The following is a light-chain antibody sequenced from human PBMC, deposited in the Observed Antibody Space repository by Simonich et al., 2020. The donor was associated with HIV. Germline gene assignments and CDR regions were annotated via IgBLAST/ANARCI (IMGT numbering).Light chain of an antibody. CDR3: TAYTTRSTLLWV. J-gene: IGLJ3*02. V-gene: IGLV2-14*03. CDR1: SSDVGGYNY. Sequence: QSALTQPASVSGSPGQSITISCTGTSSDVGGYNYVSWYQQHPGKAPKLMIYYVSTRPSGVSNRFSGSKSGNTASLTISGLQAEDEADYFCTAYTTRSTLLWVFGGGTKLTVL. CDR2: YVS.